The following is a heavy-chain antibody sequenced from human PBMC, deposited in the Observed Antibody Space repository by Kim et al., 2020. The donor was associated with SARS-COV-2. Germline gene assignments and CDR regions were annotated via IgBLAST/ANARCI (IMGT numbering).Heavy chain of an antibody. Sequence: GGSLRLSCAASGFTFSSYWMYWVRQVPGKGLVWVSRINGDGSTTTYADSVKGRFTISRDNAKNTLYLHMNTLRVEDTAVYYCGREAMVNYEFWSVYLDFWGQGMLVTVSS. V-gene: IGHV3-74*01. J-gene: IGHJ4*02. CDR3: GREAMVNYEFWSVYLDF. CDR1: GFTFSSYW. CDR2: INGDGSTT. D-gene: IGHD3-3*01.